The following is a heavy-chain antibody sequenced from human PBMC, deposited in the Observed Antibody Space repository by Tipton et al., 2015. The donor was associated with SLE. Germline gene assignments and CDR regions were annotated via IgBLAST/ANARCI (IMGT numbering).Heavy chain of an antibody. CDR3: ARDSHTDYGDFYVDS. CDR1: GVSISRGSYF. V-gene: IGHV4-61*09. Sequence: TLSLTCSVSGVSISRGSYFWTWIRLPAGKGLEWVGHIFSTGVTDYNPPLKSRVSISADTSKNQFSLNLDSMTAADTAVYYCARDSHTDYGDFYVDSWGQGTLVTVSS. D-gene: IGHD4-17*01. J-gene: IGHJ4*02. CDR2: IFSTGVT.